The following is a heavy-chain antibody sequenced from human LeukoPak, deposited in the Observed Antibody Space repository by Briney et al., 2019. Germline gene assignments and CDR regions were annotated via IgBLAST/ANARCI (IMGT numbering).Heavy chain of an antibody. J-gene: IGHJ6*02. CDR3: ARPYYSNYYYYGMDV. CDR1: GFTFSSNG. D-gene: IGHD4-11*01. CDR2: IWYDDK. Sequence: GGSLRLSCAASGFTFSSNGMHWVRQAPGKGLEWVGVIWYDDKCYADSVKGRFTISRDNSKNTLYLQMNSLRAEDTAVYYCARPYYSNYYYYGMDVWGQGTTVTVSS. V-gene: IGHV3-33*01.